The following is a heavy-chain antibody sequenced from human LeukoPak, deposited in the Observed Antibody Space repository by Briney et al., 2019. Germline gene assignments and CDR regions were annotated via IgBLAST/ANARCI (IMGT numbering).Heavy chain of an antibody. CDR1: GFTFSSYW. J-gene: IGHJ5*02. V-gene: IGHV3-7*01. D-gene: IGHD3-9*01. CDR2: IKQDGSEK. Sequence: SGGSLRLSCAASGFTFSSYWMSWVRRAPGKGLEWVANIKQDGSEKYYVDSVKGRFTISRDNAKNSLYLQMNSLRAEDTAVYYCAREGSIFQAHNWFDPWGQGTLVTVSS. CDR3: AREGSIFQAHNWFDP.